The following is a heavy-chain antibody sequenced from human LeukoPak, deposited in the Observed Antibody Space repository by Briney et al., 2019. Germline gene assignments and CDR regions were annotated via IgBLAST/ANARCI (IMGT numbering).Heavy chain of an antibody. V-gene: IGHV1-69*05. CDR1: GGTFSSYA. CDR3: AGRGRLLSGFDI. D-gene: IGHD3-16*01. J-gene: IGHJ3*02. CDR2: IIPIFGTA. Sequence: SVKVSCKASGGTFSSYAISWVRQAPGQGLEWMGGIIPIFGTANYAQKLQGRVTITKDESTSTAYMELSSLRSEDTAVYYCAGRGRLLSGFDIWGQGTMVTVSS.